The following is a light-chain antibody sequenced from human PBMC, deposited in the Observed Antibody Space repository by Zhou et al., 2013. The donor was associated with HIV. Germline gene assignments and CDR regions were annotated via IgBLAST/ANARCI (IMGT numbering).Light chain of an antibody. J-gene: IGKJ5*01. CDR1: QGIRND. V-gene: IGKV1-6*01. CDR2: KAS. CDR3: QQYSAYPNT. Sequence: AIQMTQSPSSLSASVGDRVTITCRASQGIRNDLGWYQLKSGKPPKLLIYKASTLESGVPSRISGSGSGTEFTLTISSLQPDDFATYYCQQYSAYPNTFGQGTRLEIK.